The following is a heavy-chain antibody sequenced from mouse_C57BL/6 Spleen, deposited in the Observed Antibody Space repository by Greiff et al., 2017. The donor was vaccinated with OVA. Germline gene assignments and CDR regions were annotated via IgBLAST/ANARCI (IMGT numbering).Heavy chain of an antibody. V-gene: IGHV1-80*01. CDR2: IYPGDGDT. D-gene: IGHD2-3*01. CDR1: GYAFSSYW. J-gene: IGHJ4*01. CDR3: ARGGYYEGGAMDD. Sequence: VQLQESGAELVKPGASVKISCKASGYAFSSYWMNWVKQRPGKGLEWIGQIYPGDGDTNYNGKFKGKATLTADKSSSTAYMQLSSLTSEDSAVYFCARGGYYEGGAMDDWGQGTSVTVSS.